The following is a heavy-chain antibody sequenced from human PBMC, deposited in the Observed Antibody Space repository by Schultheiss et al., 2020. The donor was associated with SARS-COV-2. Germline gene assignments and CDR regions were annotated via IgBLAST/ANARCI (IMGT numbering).Heavy chain of an antibody. J-gene: IGHJ6*02. Sequence: SQTLSLTCTVSGGSISSGTYYWSWIRQPPGKGLEWIGYIYHSGSTNYNPSLKSRVTISVDTSKNQFSLKLSSVTAADTAVYYCARANVVLRFLELYGSGYYYGMDVWGQGTTVTVSS. CDR1: GGSISSGTYY. CDR3: ARANVVLRFLELYGSGYYYGMDV. D-gene: IGHD3-3*01. V-gene: IGHV4-61*01. CDR2: IYHSGST.